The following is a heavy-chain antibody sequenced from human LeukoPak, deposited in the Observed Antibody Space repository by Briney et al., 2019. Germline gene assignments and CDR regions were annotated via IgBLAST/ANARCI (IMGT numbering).Heavy chain of an antibody. CDR3: ATMSGAADF. CDR2: INSDGSNT. CDR1: GFTFSSYW. Sequence: GGSLRLSCTASGFTFSSYWMHRVRQAPGKGLVWVSRINSDGSNTDYGGSMKGRFTISRDNAKNTLYLQMNSLRAEDTAVYYCATMSGAADFWGQGTLVTVSS. D-gene: IGHD3-10*01. V-gene: IGHV3-74*01. J-gene: IGHJ4*02.